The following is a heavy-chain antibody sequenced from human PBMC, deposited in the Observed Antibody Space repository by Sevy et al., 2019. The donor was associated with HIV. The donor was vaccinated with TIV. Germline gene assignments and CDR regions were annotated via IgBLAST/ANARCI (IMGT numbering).Heavy chain of an antibody. Sequence: GGSLRLSCAASGFTFSNYWMSWVRQAPGKGLEWVANINQDGSKIDYVDSVKGRFTFSRDNAQNSMYLQMNSLRVEDTGVYFCAGGSYGGSGRFLPWGQGTLVTVSS. J-gene: IGHJ5*02. V-gene: IGHV3-7*01. D-gene: IGHD1-26*01. CDR2: INQDGSKI. CDR3: AGGSYGGSGRFLP. CDR1: GFTFSNYW.